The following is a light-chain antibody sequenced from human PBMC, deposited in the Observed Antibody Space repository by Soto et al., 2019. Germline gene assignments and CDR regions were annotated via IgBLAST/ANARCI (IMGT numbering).Light chain of an antibody. Sequence: EVVMTQSPATLSVSPGERATLSCRASQSLSTNLAWYQQKPGQAPRLLIYGASTRATGVPAKFSGSGSGTEFTLTINSLQSEDFAVYYCQQYDKWPPLTFGGGTKVDI. CDR2: GAS. V-gene: IGKV3-15*01. J-gene: IGKJ4*01. CDR1: QSLSTN. CDR3: QQYDKWPPLT.